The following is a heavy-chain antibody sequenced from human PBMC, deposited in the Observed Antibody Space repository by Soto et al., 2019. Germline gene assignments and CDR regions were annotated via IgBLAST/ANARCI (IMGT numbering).Heavy chain of an antibody. Sequence: GASVKVSCKSSGYTFTSYGISWVRQAPGQGLEWMGWISAYNGNTNYAQKLQGRVTMTTDTSTSTAYMELRSLRSDDTAVYYCARVGGVFHEHYYGNNWLDPWGQGTLVTVAS. CDR2: ISAYNGNT. J-gene: IGHJ5*02. D-gene: IGHD3-10*01. CDR1: GYTFTSYG. CDR3: ARVGGVFHEHYYGNNWLDP. V-gene: IGHV1-18*01.